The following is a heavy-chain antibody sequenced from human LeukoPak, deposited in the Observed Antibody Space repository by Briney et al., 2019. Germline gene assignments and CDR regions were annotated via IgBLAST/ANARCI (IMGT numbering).Heavy chain of an antibody. Sequence: PGGSLRLSCAASGFTFSSYAMHWVRQAPGKGLEWVAVISYDGSNKYYADSVKGRFTISRDNSKNTLYLQMNSLRAEDTAVYYCARVLSRWFGLDLYGMDVWGQGTTVTVSS. J-gene: IGHJ6*02. V-gene: IGHV3-30-3*01. CDR1: GFTFSSYA. CDR2: ISYDGSNK. D-gene: IGHD3-10*01. CDR3: ARVLSRWFGLDLYGMDV.